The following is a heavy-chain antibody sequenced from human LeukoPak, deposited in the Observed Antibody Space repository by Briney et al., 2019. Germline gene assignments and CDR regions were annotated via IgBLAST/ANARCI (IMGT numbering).Heavy chain of an antibody. J-gene: IGHJ4*02. CDR3: ASPLYCSSTSCYDY. CDR2: IYYSGST. V-gene: IGHV4-39*01. CDR1: GGSISSSSYY. Sequence: SETLSLTCTVSGGSISSSSYYWGWIRQPPGKGLEWIGSIYYSGSTYYNPSLKSRVTISVDTSKNQFSLKLSSVTAADTAVYYCASPLYCSSTSCYDYWGQGTLVTVSS. D-gene: IGHD2-2*01.